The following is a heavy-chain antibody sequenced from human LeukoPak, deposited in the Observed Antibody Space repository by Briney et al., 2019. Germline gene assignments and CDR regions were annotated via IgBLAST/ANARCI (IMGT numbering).Heavy chain of an antibody. D-gene: IGHD3-22*01. J-gene: IGHJ4*02. V-gene: IGHV3-11*01. CDR3: ARESEPYYDSSGYYDYFDY. Sequence: GGSLRLSCAASGFTFSDYYMSWIRQAPGKGLEWVSYISSSSTIYYADSVKGRFTISRDNAKNSLYLQMNSLRAEDTAVYYCARESEPYYDSSGYYDYFDYWGQGTLVTVSS. CDR2: ISSSSTI. CDR1: GFTFSDYY.